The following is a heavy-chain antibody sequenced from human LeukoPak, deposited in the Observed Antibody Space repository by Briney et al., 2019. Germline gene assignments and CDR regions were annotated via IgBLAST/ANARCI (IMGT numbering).Heavy chain of an antibody. CDR3: AKLRGYSGYDYRGWFDP. V-gene: IGHV3-30*04. J-gene: IGHJ5*02. CDR1: GFTFSSYA. D-gene: IGHD5-12*01. CDR2: ISYDGSNK. Sequence: PGGSLRLSCAASGFTFSSYAMHWVRQAPGKGLEWVAVISYDGSNKYYADSVKGRFTISRDNSKNTLYLQMNSLRAEDTAVYYCAKLRGYSGYDYRGWFDPWGQGTLVTVSS.